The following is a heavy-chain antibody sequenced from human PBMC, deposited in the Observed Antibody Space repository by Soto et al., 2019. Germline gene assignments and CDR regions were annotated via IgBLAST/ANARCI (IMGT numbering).Heavy chain of an antibody. V-gene: IGHV3-21*01. Sequence: GGSLRLSCAVSGFTFSSYSMNWVRQAPGKGLEWVSSISSSSSYIYYADSVKGRFTISRDNAKNSLYLQMNSLRVEDTAVYYCARDCSGGSCPSGAFDIWGQGTMVTVSS. J-gene: IGHJ3*02. D-gene: IGHD2-15*01. CDR1: GFTFSSYS. CDR2: ISSSSSYI. CDR3: ARDCSGGSCPSGAFDI.